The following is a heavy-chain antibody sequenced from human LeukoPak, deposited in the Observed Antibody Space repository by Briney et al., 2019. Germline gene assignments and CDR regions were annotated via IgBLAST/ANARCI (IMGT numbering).Heavy chain of an antibody. CDR2: IIPIFGTA. D-gene: IGHD2-21*01. V-gene: IGHV1-69*13. CDR3: ARGVGGSIVSNY. CDR1: GGTFSSYA. Sequence: SVKVSRKASGGTFSSYAISWVRQAPGQGLEWMGGIIPIFGTANYAQKFQGRVTITADESTSTAYMELSSLRSEDTAVYYCARGVGGSIVSNYWGQGTLVTVSS. J-gene: IGHJ4*02.